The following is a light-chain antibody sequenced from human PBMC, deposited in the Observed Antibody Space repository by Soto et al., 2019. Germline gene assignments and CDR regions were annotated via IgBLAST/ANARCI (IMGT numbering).Light chain of an antibody. Sequence: DIQMTQSPSSVSASVGDRVTITCRASQAISTWLAWYQQKPGKAPKLLIYAASNLQTGVPSRFSGRGSGTDFTLTIRSLQPEDCATYYCQQANSFPRTFGQGTKVEIK. CDR2: AAS. V-gene: IGKV1D-12*01. J-gene: IGKJ1*01. CDR3: QQANSFPRT. CDR1: QAISTW.